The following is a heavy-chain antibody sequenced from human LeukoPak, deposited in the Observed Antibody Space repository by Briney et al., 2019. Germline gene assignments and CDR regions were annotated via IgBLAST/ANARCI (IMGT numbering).Heavy chain of an antibody. V-gene: IGHV3-74*01. J-gene: IGHJ4*02. CDR1: GFTFSAYG. CDR2: ISSDGRST. D-gene: IGHD5-18*01. Sequence: GGSLRLSCAASGFTFSAYGMHWVRQAPGKGLVWVSRISSDGRSTNYADSVKGRFTISRDNAKNTLYLQMNSLRAEDTAVYYCAIQLGTHDYWGQGTLVTVSS. CDR3: AIQLGTHDY.